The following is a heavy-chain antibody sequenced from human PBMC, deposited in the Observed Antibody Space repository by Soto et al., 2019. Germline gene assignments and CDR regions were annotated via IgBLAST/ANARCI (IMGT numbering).Heavy chain of an antibody. D-gene: IGHD1-1*01. CDR1: GYTFIAYY. CDR2: INPNSGVT. CDR3: ARDPTTTTGYFHH. V-gene: IGHV1-2*04. Sequence: QVQLVQSGAEVKKPGASVKVSCKASGYTFIAYYIHWVRQAPGQGLEWMGCINPNSGVTNYAQQFQGWVTMTRDTSINTAYMELSRLKSADTAVYYCARDPTTTTGYFHHWGQGTLVTVSS. J-gene: IGHJ1*01.